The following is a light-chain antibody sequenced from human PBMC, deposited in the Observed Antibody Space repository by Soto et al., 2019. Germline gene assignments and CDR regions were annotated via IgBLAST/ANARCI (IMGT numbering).Light chain of an antibody. CDR3: SSHTISSALQV. J-gene: IGLJ1*01. CDR1: ISDFVVYNY. V-gene: IGLV2-14*01. Sequence: QSVLTQPAAVSWSPGQSITISCTGTISDFVVYNYVSWYQQHPGKPPNLMIYGVSNRPSGGSNRFSGSKSGNTASLTISGLQADDEADYYRSSHTISSALQVFGTGTKVTVL. CDR2: GVS.